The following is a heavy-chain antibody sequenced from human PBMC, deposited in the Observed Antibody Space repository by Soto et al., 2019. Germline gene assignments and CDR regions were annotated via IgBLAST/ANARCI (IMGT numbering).Heavy chain of an antibody. CDR1: GFTFSSYA. Sequence: QVQLVESGGDVVQPGRSLRLSRAASGFTFSSYAMHWVRQAPGKGLEWVAVISYDGSNKYYADSVKGRFTISRDNSKNTLYLQMNSLRTEDTAVYYCARPLWRDDYNWGYFDLWGRGTLVTVSS. CDR2: ISYDGSNK. V-gene: IGHV3-30-3*01. D-gene: IGHD4-4*01. CDR3: ARPLWRDDYNWGYFDL. J-gene: IGHJ2*01.